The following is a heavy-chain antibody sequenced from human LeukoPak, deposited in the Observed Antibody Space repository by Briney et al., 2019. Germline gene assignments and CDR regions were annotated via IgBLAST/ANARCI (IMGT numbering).Heavy chain of an antibody. Sequence: SETLSLTCAVSGGSLSSSNWWSWIRQPPGKRLEWIGEIYHSGSTNYNPSLKSRVTISVDTSKNHFSLKLSSVTAADTAIYYCAISVNWLPDAFDIWGQGTMVTVSS. D-gene: IGHD1-1*01. CDR2: IYHSGST. CDR1: GGSLSSSNW. CDR3: AISVNWLPDAFDI. J-gene: IGHJ3*02. V-gene: IGHV4-4*02.